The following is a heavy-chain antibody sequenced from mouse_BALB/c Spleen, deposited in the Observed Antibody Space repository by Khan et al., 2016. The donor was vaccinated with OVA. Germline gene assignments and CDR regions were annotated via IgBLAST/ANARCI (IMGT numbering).Heavy chain of an antibody. Sequence: VELVESGPGLVAPSQSLSITCTLSGFSLTNYGVHWVRQPPGKGLEWLVVIWSDGSTTYNSDLKSRLTISKDNSKSQVFLKMNSLQTDDTAMYFCARQPYYHYNIMDYWGQGTSVTVSS. CDR2: IWSDGST. CDR1: GFSLTNYG. J-gene: IGHJ4*01. D-gene: IGHD2-10*01. CDR3: ARQPYYHYNIMDY. V-gene: IGHV2-6-1*01.